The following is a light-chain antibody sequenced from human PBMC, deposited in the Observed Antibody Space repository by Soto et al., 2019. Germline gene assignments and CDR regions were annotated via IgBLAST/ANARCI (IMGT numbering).Light chain of an antibody. V-gene: IGLV2-14*01. J-gene: IGLJ1*01. CDR3: SSYTSSSTRV. CDR2: DVS. CDR1: SSDVGGYNY. Sequence: QSAVTQPASVSGPPGQSITISCTGTSSDVGGYNYVSWYQQHPGKAPKLMIYDVSNRPSGVSNRFSGSKSGNTASLTISGLQAEDEADYYCSSYTSSSTRVFGTGTKVTVL.